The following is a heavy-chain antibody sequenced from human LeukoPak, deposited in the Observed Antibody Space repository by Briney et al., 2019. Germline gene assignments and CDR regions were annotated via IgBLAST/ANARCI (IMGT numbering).Heavy chain of an antibody. CDR3: ATERRPPGHRVRGVIITPKYYYGMDV. V-gene: IGHV1-24*01. Sequence: ASVKVSCKVSGYTLTELSMHWVRQAPGKGLEWMGGFDPEDGETIYAQKFQGRVTMTEDTSTDTAYMELSSLRSEDTAVYYCATERRPPGHRVRGVIITPKYYYGMDVWGQGTTVTVS. CDR2: FDPEDGET. J-gene: IGHJ6*02. D-gene: IGHD3-10*01. CDR1: GYTLTELS.